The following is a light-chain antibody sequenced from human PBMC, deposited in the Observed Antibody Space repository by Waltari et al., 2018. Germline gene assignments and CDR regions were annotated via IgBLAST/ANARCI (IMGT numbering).Light chain of an antibody. V-gene: IGKV3-20*01. Sequence: EIVLTQSPRTLALSPGERATLSCRASQSVSSSYLAWYQQKTGQAPRLLIYGASSRATGIPARFSGSGSGTAFTLTISRLEPEDFAVYYCQQYGSSPLTFGQGTKLEIK. J-gene: IGKJ2*01. CDR1: QSVSSSY. CDR3: QQYGSSPLT. CDR2: GAS.